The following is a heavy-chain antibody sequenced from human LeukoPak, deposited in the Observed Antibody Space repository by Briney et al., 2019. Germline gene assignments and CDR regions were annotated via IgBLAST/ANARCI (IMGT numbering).Heavy chain of an antibody. CDR2: IYHSGST. Sequence: SETLSLTCAVSGGSISSSNWWSWVRQPPGKGLEWIGEIYHSGSTNYNPSLKSRVTISVDTSKNQFSLKLSSVTAADTAVYYCARRWHWYFDLWGRGTLVTVSS. D-gene: IGHD4-23*01. J-gene: IGHJ2*01. CDR1: GGSISSSNW. V-gene: IGHV4-4*02. CDR3: ARRWHWYFDL.